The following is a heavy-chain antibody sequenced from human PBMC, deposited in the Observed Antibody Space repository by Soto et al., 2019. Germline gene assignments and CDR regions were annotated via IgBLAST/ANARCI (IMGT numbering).Heavy chain of an antibody. J-gene: IGHJ5*02. Sequence: SETLSLTCAVSGGSISSSNWWSCVRQPPGKGLEWIGEIHHSGSTNYNPSLKSRVTISVDKSKNQFSLKLSSVTAADTAVYYCASSRADIVVVPAAIPRTNWFDPWGQGTLVTVSS. D-gene: IGHD2-2*02. CDR1: GGSISSSNW. CDR3: ASSRADIVVVPAAIPRTNWFDP. V-gene: IGHV4-4*02. CDR2: IHHSGST.